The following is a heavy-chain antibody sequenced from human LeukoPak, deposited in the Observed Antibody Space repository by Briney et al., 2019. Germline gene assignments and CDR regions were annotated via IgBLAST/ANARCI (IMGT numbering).Heavy chain of an antibody. Sequence: AAVRVSCMDSGYTFTSYDINWVRPATGQGGEWVGWMNPKRANTGYAQKFQGRVTITRNTSISTTYMELSSLRFEDTAVYYCARGRDRGSSSSFTDYWGQGTLVIVSS. CDR1: GYTFTSYD. V-gene: IGHV1-8*03. CDR3: ARGRDRGSSSSFTDY. J-gene: IGHJ4*02. CDR2: MNPKRANT. D-gene: IGHD6-6*01.